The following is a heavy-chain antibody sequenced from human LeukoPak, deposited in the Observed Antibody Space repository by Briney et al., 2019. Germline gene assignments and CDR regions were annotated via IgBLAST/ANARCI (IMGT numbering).Heavy chain of an antibody. Sequence: GGSLRLSCAASGFTFSTYWMHWVRQAPGKGLVWVSRISSDGSITGYADSVKGRFTISRDNAKNTLYLQMNSLRAEDTAVYYCARASSSWYDDWGQGTLVTVSS. CDR3: ARASSSWYDD. V-gene: IGHV3-74*01. J-gene: IGHJ5*02. D-gene: IGHD6-13*01. CDR2: ISSDGSIT. CDR1: GFTFSTYW.